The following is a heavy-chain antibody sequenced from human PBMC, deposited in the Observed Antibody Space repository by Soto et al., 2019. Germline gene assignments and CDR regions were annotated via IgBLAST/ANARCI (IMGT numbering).Heavy chain of an antibody. Sequence: PGGSLRLSCAASGFTFSSYAMSWVRQAPGKGLEWVSAISGSGGSTYYADSVKGRFTISRDNSKNTLYLQMNSLRAEDTAVYYSAKDPSDIVVVPAANTWFAPWGQGTLVTVSS. V-gene: IGHV3-23*01. J-gene: IGHJ5*02. D-gene: IGHD2-2*01. CDR2: ISGSGGST. CDR1: GFTFSSYA. CDR3: AKDPSDIVVVPAANTWFAP.